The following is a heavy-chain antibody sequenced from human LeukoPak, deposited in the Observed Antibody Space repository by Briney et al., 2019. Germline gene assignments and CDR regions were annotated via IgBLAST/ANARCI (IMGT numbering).Heavy chain of an antibody. CDR3: ARVFGWGVGYGMDV. J-gene: IGHJ6*02. Sequence: GGSLRLSCAASGFTFSTYSMNWVRQAPGKGLERVSYISSSSSAIYSANSVRGRFTISRDNAQNSLYLQMNSLRAEDTAVYYCARVFGWGVGYGMDVWGQGTTVTVSS. D-gene: IGHD3-16*01. CDR1: GFTFSTYS. V-gene: IGHV3-48*04. CDR2: ISSSSSAI.